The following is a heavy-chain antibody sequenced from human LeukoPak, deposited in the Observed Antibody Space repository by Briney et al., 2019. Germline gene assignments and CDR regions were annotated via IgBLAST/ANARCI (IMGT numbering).Heavy chain of an antibody. CDR1: GFTFGDYA. D-gene: IGHD5-18*01. CDR3: TREVDTIMGGFDY. Sequence: GGSLRLSCTASGFTFGDYAMSWVRQAPGKGLEWVGFIRSKAYGGTTEYAASVQGRFTISRDDSKSIAYLQMNSLKTGDTAVYYCTREVDTIMGGFDYWGQGTLVTVSS. J-gene: IGHJ4*02. V-gene: IGHV3-49*04. CDR2: IRSKAYGGTT.